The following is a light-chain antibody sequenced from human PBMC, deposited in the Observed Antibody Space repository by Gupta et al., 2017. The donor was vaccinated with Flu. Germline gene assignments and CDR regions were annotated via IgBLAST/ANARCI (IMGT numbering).Light chain of an antibody. CDR1: SSNIGSNT. CDR2: NDN. J-gene: IGLJ2*01. Sequence: VTISCSGSSSNIGSNTVNWYQQLPGTAPTVLFYNDNERPSGVPDRFSASKSGTSASLSISGLQSEDEADYYCAAWDDSQHGGVFGGGTKLTVL. CDR3: AAWDDSQHGGV. V-gene: IGLV1-44*01.